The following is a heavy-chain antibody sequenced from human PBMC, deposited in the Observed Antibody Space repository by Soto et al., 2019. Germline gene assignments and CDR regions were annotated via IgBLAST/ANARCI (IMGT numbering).Heavy chain of an antibody. CDR1: GFTFSSYD. J-gene: IGHJ6*03. Sequence: GSLRLSCAASGFTFSSYDMHWVRQATGKGLEWVSAIGTAGDTYYPGSVKGRFTISRENAKNSLYLQMNSLRAGDTAVYYCARGVYYDFWSGYYTSDYYYYMDVWGKGTTVTVSS. CDR3: ARGVYYDFWSGYYTSDYYYYMDV. CDR2: IGTAGDT. V-gene: IGHV3-13*01. D-gene: IGHD3-3*01.